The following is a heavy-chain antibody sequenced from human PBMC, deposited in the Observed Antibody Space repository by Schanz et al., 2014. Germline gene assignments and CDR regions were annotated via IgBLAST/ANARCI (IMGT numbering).Heavy chain of an antibody. Sequence: EVQLVESGGGLVQPGGSLRVSCAASGFTFTNYWMTWVRQAPGKGLEWVANINQDGSDKSYVDSVKGRFTISRDNAKNSLYLQMNSLRAEDTAVYYCARRGRYNWNDYGMDVWGQGTTVTVSS. D-gene: IGHD1-20*01. V-gene: IGHV3-7*03. CDR2: INQDGSDK. CDR1: GFTFTNYW. J-gene: IGHJ6*02. CDR3: ARRGRYNWNDYGMDV.